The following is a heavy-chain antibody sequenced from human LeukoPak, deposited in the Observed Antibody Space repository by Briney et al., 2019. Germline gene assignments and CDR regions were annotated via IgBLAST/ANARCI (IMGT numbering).Heavy chain of an antibody. D-gene: IGHD6-6*01. CDR1: GGSISSYY. CDR2: IYYSGST. CDR3: ARGVRYSSSSGLGY. V-gene: IGHV4-59*01. Sequence: PSETPSLTCTVSGGSISSYYWSWIRQPPGKGLEWIGYIYYSGSTNYNPSLKSRVTISVETSKTKFSLKRSAVTAADTAVYYCARGVRYSSSSGLGYWGEGTLVTVSS. J-gene: IGHJ4*02.